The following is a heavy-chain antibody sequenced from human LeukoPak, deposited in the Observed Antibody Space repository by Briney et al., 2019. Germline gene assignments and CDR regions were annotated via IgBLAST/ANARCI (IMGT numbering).Heavy chain of an antibody. CDR1: GVFINSYY. D-gene: IGHD3-3*01. V-gene: IGHV4-4*07. CDR2: VYTSGIT. CDR3: ARHNDFDRGYYYMDV. Sequence: PSETLSLTCTVSGVFINSYYWSWIRPPAGKGLEWIARVYTSGITNYNPSLKSRITMSVDTSKNQFYLKLTSVTAADTAVYYCARHNDFDRGYYYMDVWGKGTTVTVSS. J-gene: IGHJ6*03.